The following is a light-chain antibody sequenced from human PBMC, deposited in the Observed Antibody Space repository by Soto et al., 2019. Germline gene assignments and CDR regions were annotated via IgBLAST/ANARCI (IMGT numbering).Light chain of an antibody. V-gene: IGLV2-14*01. Sequence: QSVLTQPASVSGSPGQSITISCTGTSSDVGSYNYVSWYQQHPGKAPKLMIYEVSDRPSGISSRFSGSKSGNTASLTISGLQTEDEADYYCNSYTSSSALVFGTGTKVTVL. CDR3: NSYTSSSALV. J-gene: IGLJ1*01. CDR2: EVS. CDR1: SSDVGSYNY.